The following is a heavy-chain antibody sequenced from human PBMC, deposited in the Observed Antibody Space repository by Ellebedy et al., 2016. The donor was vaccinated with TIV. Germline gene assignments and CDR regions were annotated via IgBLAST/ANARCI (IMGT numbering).Heavy chain of an antibody. CDR1: GGSISSYY. D-gene: IGHD3-22*01. Sequence: SETLSLTCTVSGGSISSYYWSWIRQPPGKGLEWIGYIYYSGSTNYNPSLKSRVTISVDTSKNQFSLKLSSVTAADTAVDYCASGYTDYYDSSGGGVDYWGQGTLVTVSS. V-gene: IGHV4-59*08. J-gene: IGHJ4*02. CDR3: ASGYTDYYDSSGGGVDY. CDR2: IYYSGST.